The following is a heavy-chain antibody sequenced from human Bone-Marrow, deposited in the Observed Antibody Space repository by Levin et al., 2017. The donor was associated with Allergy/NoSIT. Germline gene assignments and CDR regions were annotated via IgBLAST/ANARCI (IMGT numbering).Heavy chain of an antibody. CDR3: SREGRYDLLTGDYRENY. D-gene: IGHD3-9*01. Sequence: SETLSLTCVVSGSSISSGSFWGWIRQPPGKGLEWIANIYYSGSTYYNPSLKGRVTISMDTSKNQFSLELRSVTAADTAIYYCSREGRYDLLTGDYRENYWGQGVLVTVSS. J-gene: IGHJ4*02. V-gene: IGHV4-38-2*02. CDR1: GSSISSGSF. CDR2: IYYSGST.